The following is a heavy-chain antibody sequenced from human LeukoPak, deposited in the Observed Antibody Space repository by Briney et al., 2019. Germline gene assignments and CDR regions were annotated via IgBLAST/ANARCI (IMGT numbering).Heavy chain of an antibody. V-gene: IGHV4-4*07. CDR1: GDSLSSYY. CDR2: IYTSGTT. CDR3: ARELGYCSSTSCYGFDP. D-gene: IGHD2-2*01. J-gene: IGHJ5*02. Sequence: SETLSLTCTVSGDSLSSYYWSWIWQPAGKGLEWIGRIYTSGTTNYNPSLKSRVTMSVDTSKNQFSLKLYSVTAADTAVYYCARELGYCSSTSCYGFDPWGQGTLVIVSS.